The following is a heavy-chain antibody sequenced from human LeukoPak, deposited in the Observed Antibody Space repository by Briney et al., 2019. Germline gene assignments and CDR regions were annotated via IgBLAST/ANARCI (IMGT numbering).Heavy chain of an antibody. D-gene: IGHD6-6*01. J-gene: IGHJ4*02. CDR3: ARARRSSIAGRPRDFDY. CDR2: INHSGST. Sequence: PSETLSLTCAVYGGPFSGYYWSWIRQPPGKGLEWIGEINHSGSTNYNPSLKSRVTISVDTSKNQFSLKLSSVTAADTAVYYCARARRSSIAGRPRDFDYWGQGTLVTVSS. V-gene: IGHV4-34*01. CDR1: GGPFSGYY.